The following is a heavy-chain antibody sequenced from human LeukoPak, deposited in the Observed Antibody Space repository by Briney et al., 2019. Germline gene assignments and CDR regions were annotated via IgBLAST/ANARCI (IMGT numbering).Heavy chain of an antibody. D-gene: IGHD6-19*01. CDR1: GFTFGDYL. CDR2: ISGGTT. CDR3: SRGSGWLSVY. V-gene: IGHV3-49*03. Sequence: GGSLRLSCTASGFTFGDYLMSWFRQAPGKRLEWIGFISGGTTEYAASVKGRFTISRDDSTSIAYLQMNSLTTEDTAMYYCSRGSGWLSVYWGQGTLVTVSS. J-gene: IGHJ4*02.